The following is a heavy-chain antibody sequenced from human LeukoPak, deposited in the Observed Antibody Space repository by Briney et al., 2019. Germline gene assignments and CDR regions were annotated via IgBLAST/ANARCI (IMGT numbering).Heavy chain of an antibody. CDR2: INSDGSST. CDR3: ASIYWYDAFDI. V-gene: IGHV3-74*01. CDR1: GFTFSSYW. D-gene: IGHD2-8*02. Sequence: GGSPRLSCAASGFTFSSYWMHWVRQAPGKGLVWVSRINSDGSSTSYADSVKGRFTISRDNAKNTLYLQMNSLRAEDTAVYYCASIYWYDAFDIWGQGTMVTVSS. J-gene: IGHJ3*02.